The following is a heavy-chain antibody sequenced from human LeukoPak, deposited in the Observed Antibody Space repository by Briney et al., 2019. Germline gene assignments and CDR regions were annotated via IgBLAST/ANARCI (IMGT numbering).Heavy chain of an antibody. J-gene: IGHJ3*02. Sequence: GASVKVSCKASGGTFSSYAISWVRQAPGQGLEWMGGIIPIFGTANYAQKFQGRVTITADKSTSTAYMELSSLRSEDTAVYYCARDVSPPYYYDSSGYYGAFDIWGQGTMVTVSS. CDR3: ARDVSPPYYYDSSGYYGAFDI. CDR2: IIPIFGTA. D-gene: IGHD3-22*01. CDR1: GGTFSSYA. V-gene: IGHV1-69*06.